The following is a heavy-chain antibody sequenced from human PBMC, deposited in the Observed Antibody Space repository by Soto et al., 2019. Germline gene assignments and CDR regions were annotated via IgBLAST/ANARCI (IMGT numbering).Heavy chain of an antibody. CDR3: ARQDPYGYFDF. CDR2: IYYSGST. J-gene: IGHJ4*02. Sequence: SETLSLTCTVSGGSISSGSYYWGWIRQPPGKGLEWIGSIYYSGSTYYNPSLKSRVTISVDTSKIQFSLKLSSVTAADTALYYCARQDPYGYFDFWGQGTLVTVSS. D-gene: IGHD4-17*01. V-gene: IGHV4-39*01. CDR1: GGSISSGSYY.